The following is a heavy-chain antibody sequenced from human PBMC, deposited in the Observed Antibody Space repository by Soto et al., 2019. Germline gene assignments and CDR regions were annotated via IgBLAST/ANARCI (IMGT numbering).Heavy chain of an antibody. CDR2: IIPIFGTA. Sequence: SVKVSCKASGGTFSSYAISWVRQAPGQGLEWMGGIIPIFGTANYAQKFQGRVTITADESTSTAYMELSSLRSEDTAVYYCARDGGSCSSTSCPWDYWGQGTLVTVSS. CDR3: ARDGGSCSSTSCPWDY. J-gene: IGHJ4*02. D-gene: IGHD2-2*01. V-gene: IGHV1-69*13. CDR1: GGTFSSYA.